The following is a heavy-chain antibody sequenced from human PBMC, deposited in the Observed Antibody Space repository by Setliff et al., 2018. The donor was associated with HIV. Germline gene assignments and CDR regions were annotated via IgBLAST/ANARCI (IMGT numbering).Heavy chain of an antibody. CDR1: GYTFTGYY. V-gene: IGHV1-2*02. CDR3: ARSSRANEAFDV. Sequence: ASVKVSCKASGYTFTGYYMHWVRQAPGQGLEWMGWINPNSGGTNYAQKFQGRVTMTRDTSISTAYMELSSLRSEDTGMYYCARSSRANEAFDVWCQVTMVTVSS. CDR2: INPNSGGT. J-gene: IGHJ3*01.